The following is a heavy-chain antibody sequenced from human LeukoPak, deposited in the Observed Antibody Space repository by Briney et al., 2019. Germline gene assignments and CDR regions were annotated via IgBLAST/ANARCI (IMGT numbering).Heavy chain of an antibody. V-gene: IGHV3-74*01. Sequence: PGGSLRLSCAASGFTFSVYWMHWVRQAPGEGLMWVSRINTDGSSTTYAASVKGRFTMSRDNAKSTLFLQMNSLRAEDTAVYYCVMVGAVAGWYWGQGTLVTVSS. CDR2: INTDGSST. D-gene: IGHD6-19*01. J-gene: IGHJ4*02. CDR3: VMVGAVAGWY. CDR1: GFTFSVYW.